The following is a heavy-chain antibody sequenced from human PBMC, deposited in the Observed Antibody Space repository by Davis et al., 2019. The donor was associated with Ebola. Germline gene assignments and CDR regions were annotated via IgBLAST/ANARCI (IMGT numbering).Heavy chain of an antibody. CDR2: INPSGGST. D-gene: IGHD2-2*01. Sequence: ASVKVSCKASGYTFTSYYMHWVRQAPGQGLEWMGIINPSGGSTSYAQKFQGRVTMTRDTSTSTVYMELSSLRSEDTAVYYCARDPAYCSSTSCSGDDFWSGYQGWFDPWGQGTLVTVSS. CDR1: GYTFTSYY. V-gene: IGHV1-46*01. CDR3: ARDPAYCSSTSCSGDDFWSGYQGWFDP. J-gene: IGHJ5*02.